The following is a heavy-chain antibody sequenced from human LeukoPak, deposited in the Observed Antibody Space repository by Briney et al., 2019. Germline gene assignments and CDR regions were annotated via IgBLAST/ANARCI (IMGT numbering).Heavy chain of an antibody. J-gene: IGHJ6*02. D-gene: IGHD6-19*01. CDR1: GFTFGDHA. CDR2: IRSKTYGGTT. Sequence: GGSLRLSCTASGFTFGDHAMSWVRQAPGKGLEWVGFIRSKTYGGTTEYAASVKGRFTISRDDSKSIAYLQMNSLKTEGTAVYYCTRGPTRQWLYYGMDVWGQGTTVTVSS. V-gene: IGHV3-49*04. CDR3: TRGPTRQWLYYGMDV.